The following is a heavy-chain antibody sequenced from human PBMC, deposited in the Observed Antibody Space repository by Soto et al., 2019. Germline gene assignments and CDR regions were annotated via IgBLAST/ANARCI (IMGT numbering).Heavy chain of an antibody. CDR1: GGSISSGGYY. Sequence: QVQLQESGPGLVKPSQTLSLTCTVSGGSISSGGYYWSWIRQHPGKGLEWIGYIYYSGSTYYNLSLKSRVTISVDTSKNQCSLKLSSVTAADTAVYYCARSSTSANYFDYWGQGTLVTVSS. CDR2: IYYSGST. CDR3: ARSSTSANYFDY. V-gene: IGHV4-31*03. D-gene: IGHD2-2*01. J-gene: IGHJ4*02.